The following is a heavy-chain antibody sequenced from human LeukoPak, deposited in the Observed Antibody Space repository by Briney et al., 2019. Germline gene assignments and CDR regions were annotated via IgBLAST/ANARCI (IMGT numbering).Heavy chain of an antibody. CDR3: ARGYYYDSSGYYNYFDY. V-gene: IGHV4-34*01. CDR1: GGSFSGYY. D-gene: IGHD3-22*01. Sequence: SETLSLTCAVYGGSFSGYYWSWIRQPPGKGLEWIGEINHSGSTNHNPSLKSRVTISVDTSKNQFSLKLSSVTAADTAVYYCARGYYYDSSGYYNYFDYWGQGTLVTVSS. CDR2: INHSGST. J-gene: IGHJ4*02.